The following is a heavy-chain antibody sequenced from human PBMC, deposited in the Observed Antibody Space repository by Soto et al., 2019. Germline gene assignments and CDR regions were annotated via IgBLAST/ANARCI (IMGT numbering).Heavy chain of an antibody. CDR3: ARDVSDIVVVPAAQFDY. CDR1: GFTFSSYA. Sequence: QVQLVESGGGVVKPGRSLRLSCAASGFTFSSYAMHWVRQAPGKWLEWVSVISYDGSNKYYADSVKGRFTISRDNSKNTLYLQMNSQRAEDTAVYYCARDVSDIVVVPAAQFDYWGQGTLVTVSS. D-gene: IGHD2-2*01. CDR2: ISYDGSNK. V-gene: IGHV3-30-3*01. J-gene: IGHJ4*02.